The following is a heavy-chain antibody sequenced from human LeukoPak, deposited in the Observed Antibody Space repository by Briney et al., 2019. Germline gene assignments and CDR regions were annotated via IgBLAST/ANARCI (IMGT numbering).Heavy chain of an antibody. V-gene: IGHV4-30-2*01. CDR2: IYHSGST. CDR3: ARGDDCSSTSCYRFDP. D-gene: IGHD2-2*01. CDR1: GGSISSGGYY. Sequence: SETLSLTCTVSGGSISSGGYYWSWIRQPPGKGLEWIGYIYHSGSTYYNPSLKSRVTISVDRSKNQFSLKLSSVTAADTAVYYCARGDDCSSTSCYRFDPWGQGTLVTVSS. J-gene: IGHJ5*02.